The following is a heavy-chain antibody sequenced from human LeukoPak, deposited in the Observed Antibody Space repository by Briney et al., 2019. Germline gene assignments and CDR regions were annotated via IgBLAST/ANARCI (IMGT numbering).Heavy chain of an antibody. CDR2: IYYSGST. V-gene: IGHV4-61*01. Sequence: SETLSLTCTVSGGSITSGNYYWSWIRQPPGKGLEWIGYIYYSGSTNYNPSLKSRVTISVDTSKNQFSLKLSSVTAADTAVYYCARSYYYDSSGYLGAFDIWGQGTMVTVSS. J-gene: IGHJ3*02. CDR3: ARSYYYDSSGYLGAFDI. CDR1: GGSITSGNYY. D-gene: IGHD3-22*01.